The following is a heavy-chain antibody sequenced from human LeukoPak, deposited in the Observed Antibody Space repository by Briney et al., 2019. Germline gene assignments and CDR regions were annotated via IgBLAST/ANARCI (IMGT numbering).Heavy chain of an antibody. CDR1: GYSISTGYH. Sequence: SETLSLTCTVSGYSISTGYHWGWIRQPPGKGLEWIGNIYHSGTTYYNPSLKSRVTMSVDTSNNQFSLMLDSVTAADTAVYHCARGPIVMVNDNWFDPWGQGTLVVVSS. CDR2: IYHSGTT. J-gene: IGHJ5*02. D-gene: IGHD2-21*01. CDR3: ARGPIVMVNDNWFDP. V-gene: IGHV4-38-2*02.